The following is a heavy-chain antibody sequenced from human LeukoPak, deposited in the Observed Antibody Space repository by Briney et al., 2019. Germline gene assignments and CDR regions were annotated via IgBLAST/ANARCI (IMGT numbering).Heavy chain of an antibody. D-gene: IGHD3-3*01. Sequence: PGGSLRLSCAASGFSVSGHYMSWVRRAPGEGLEWVSLIYTSGTTTYADSVKGRFTISRDPSKNTLFLQMNRLRVEDTAVYYCARDKPGFLEGDMDVWGIGTTVTVSS. CDR2: IYTSGTT. V-gene: IGHV3-53*01. CDR3: ARDKPGFLEGDMDV. J-gene: IGHJ6*03. CDR1: GFSVSGHY.